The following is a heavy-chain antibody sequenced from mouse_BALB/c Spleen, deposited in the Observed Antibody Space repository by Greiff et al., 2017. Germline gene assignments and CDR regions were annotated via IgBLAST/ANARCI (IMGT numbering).Heavy chain of an antibody. CDR1: GFTFSSYG. CDR2: INSNGGST. CDR3: ARLPYGYYPSYAMDY. D-gene: IGHD2-3*01. J-gene: IGHJ4*01. Sequence: EVKLMESGGGLVQPGGSLKLSCAASGFTFSSYGMSWVRQTPDKRLELVATINSNGGSTYYPDSVKGRFTISRDNAKNTLYLQMSSLKSEDTAMYYCARLPYGYYPSYAMDYWGQGTSVTVSS. V-gene: IGHV5-6-3*01.